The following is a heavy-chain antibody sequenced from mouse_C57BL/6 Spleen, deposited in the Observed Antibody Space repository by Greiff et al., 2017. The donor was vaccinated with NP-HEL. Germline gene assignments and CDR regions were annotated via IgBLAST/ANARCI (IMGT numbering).Heavy chain of an antibody. J-gene: IGHJ3*01. CDR1: GYTFTDYE. Sequence: VQLQQSGAELVRPGASVTLSCKASGYTFTDYEMHWVKQTPVHGLEWIGAIDPETGGTAYNQKFKGKAILTADKSSSTAYMELRSLTSEDSAVYYCTRSDYYGYDGAWFAYWGQGTLVTVSA. V-gene: IGHV1-15*01. CDR3: TRSDYYGYDGAWFAY. D-gene: IGHD2-2*01. CDR2: IDPETGGT.